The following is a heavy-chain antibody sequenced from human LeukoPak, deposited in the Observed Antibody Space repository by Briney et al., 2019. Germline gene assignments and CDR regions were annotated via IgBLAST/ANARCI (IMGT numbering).Heavy chain of an antibody. Sequence: GGSLRLSCAASGFTFSSYWMSWVRQAPGKGLEWVAKIKQDGSEKYYVDSVNGRFTISRDNAKNSLYLQMNSLRAEDTAAYYCARVGSGYEDYWGQGTLVTVSS. CDR3: ARVGSGYEDY. CDR2: IKQDGSEK. CDR1: GFTFSSYW. V-gene: IGHV3-7*01. J-gene: IGHJ4*02. D-gene: IGHD5-12*01.